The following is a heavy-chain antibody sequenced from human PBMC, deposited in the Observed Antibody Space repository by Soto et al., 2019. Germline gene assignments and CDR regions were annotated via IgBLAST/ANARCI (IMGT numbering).Heavy chain of an antibody. CDR1: GYTFTSYG. J-gene: IGHJ6*02. V-gene: IGHV1-18*01. Sequence: GASVKVSCKASGYTFTSYGISWVRQAPGQGLEWMGWISAYNGNTNYAQKLQGRVTMTIDTSTSTAYMELRSLRSDDTAVYYCARVLTSLLRGVYGMDVWGQGTTVTVSS. CDR2: ISAYNGNT. CDR3: ARVLTSLLRGVYGMDV. D-gene: IGHD2-2*01.